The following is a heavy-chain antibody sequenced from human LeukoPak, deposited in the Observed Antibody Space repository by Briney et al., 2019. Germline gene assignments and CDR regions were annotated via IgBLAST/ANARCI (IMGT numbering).Heavy chain of an antibody. J-gene: IGHJ4*02. CDR2: ISWDGSVT. Sequence: GGSLRLSCAASGFTFDDYMMHWVRQAPGKGLEWVSLISWDGSVTYYADSVKGRFTISRDNAKNSLYLQMNSLRAEDTAVYYCARVRSSIAGFFDYWGQGTLVTVSS. V-gene: IGHV3-43*01. CDR3: ARVRSSIAGFFDY. D-gene: IGHD6-6*01. CDR1: GFTFDDYM.